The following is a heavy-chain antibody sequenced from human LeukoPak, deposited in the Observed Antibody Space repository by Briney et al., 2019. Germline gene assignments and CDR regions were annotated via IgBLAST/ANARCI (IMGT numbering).Heavy chain of an antibody. V-gene: IGHV1-69*06. J-gene: IGHJ4*02. D-gene: IGHD2-2*02. Sequence: SSVKVSCKASRGTFSSYAISGVRQAAGKEVAGMGGIIPTIGTADYAQKFHGRVTINVDKSTSTAYMEMSRLRSENTAVYYCARAEYCSSTSCYRVRFDYWGQGTLVTVSS. CDR3: ARAEYCSSTSCYRVRFDY. CDR2: IIPTIGTA. CDR1: RGTFSSYA.